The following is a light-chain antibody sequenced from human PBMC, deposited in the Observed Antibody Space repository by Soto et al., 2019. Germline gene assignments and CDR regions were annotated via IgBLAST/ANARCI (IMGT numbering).Light chain of an antibody. Sequence: DIQMTQSQSSLSASVGDRVTVICRTSQSISNHLNWYQQKQGEAPKXLIYGSSSLHYGVPSRFSGSGSGSALTITISSLKPEDVETYYCQQSFTAPITFGQGTRLEI. CDR2: GSS. CDR3: QQSFTAPIT. CDR1: QSISNH. J-gene: IGKJ5*01. V-gene: IGKV1-39*01.